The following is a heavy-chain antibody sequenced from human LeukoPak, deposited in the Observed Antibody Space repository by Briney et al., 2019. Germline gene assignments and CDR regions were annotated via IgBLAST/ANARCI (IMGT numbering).Heavy chain of an antibody. D-gene: IGHD6-6*01. CDR2: IGDSGGST. V-gene: IGHV3-23*01. CDR1: GFTFSNHA. CDR3: AKGGASSPYTYIDV. J-gene: IGHJ6*04. Sequence: GGSLGLSCAASGFTFSNHAMSWVRQAPGKGLEWVSVIGDSGGSTHYADSVKGRFTISRDNSKNTLYLQMNSLRADDTAVYHCAKGGASSPYTYIDVWGKGTTVIVSS.